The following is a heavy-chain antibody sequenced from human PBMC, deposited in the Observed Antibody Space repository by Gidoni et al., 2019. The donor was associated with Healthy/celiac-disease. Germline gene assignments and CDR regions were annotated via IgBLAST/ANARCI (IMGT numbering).Heavy chain of an antibody. CDR1: GFTFSNAW. CDR3: TTVSRPLSIYDFHGEGPFFDY. Sequence: EVQLVESGGGLVKPGGSLRLSCSASGFTFSNAWLNWVRQAPGKGLEWVGRIKSKTDGGTTDYAAPGKGRFTISRDDSKNTLYLQMNSLKTEDTAVYYCTTVSRPLSIYDFHGEGPFFDYWGQGTLVTVSS. D-gene: IGHD3-16*01. V-gene: IGHV3-15*07. CDR2: IKSKTDGGTT. J-gene: IGHJ4*02.